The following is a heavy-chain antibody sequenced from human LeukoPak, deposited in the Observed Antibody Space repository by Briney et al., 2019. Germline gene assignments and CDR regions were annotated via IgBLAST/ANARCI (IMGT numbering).Heavy chain of an antibody. J-gene: IGHJ4*02. CDR3: ASGRQLGY. Sequence: PGGSLRLSCAASGFTFSNYWMSWVRQAPGKVLEWVANIKEDGSEKYYVDSVKGRFTISRDNARNSLYLQMNSLRAEDTAVYYCASGRQLGYWGQGTLVTVSS. CDR1: GFTFSNYW. V-gene: IGHV3-7*01. D-gene: IGHD6-13*01. CDR2: IKEDGSEK.